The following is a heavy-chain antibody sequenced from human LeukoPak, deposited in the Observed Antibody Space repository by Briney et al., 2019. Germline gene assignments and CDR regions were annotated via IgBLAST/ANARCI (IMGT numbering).Heavy chain of an antibody. J-gene: IGHJ4*02. CDR2: ISGSSSYT. CDR1: GFTFSDYY. D-gene: IGHD3-10*01. V-gene: IGHV3-11*03. CDR3: ARISGSGSYYGPFDY. Sequence: PGRSLRLSCAASGFTFSDYYMNWIRQAPGKGLEWVSYISGSSSYTNYADSVKGRFTISRDNAKNSLYLQMNSLRVDDTAVYYCARISGSGSYYGPFDYWGQGTLVTVSS.